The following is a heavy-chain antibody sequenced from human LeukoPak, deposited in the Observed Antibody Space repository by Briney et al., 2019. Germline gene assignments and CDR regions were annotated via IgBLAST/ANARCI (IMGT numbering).Heavy chain of an antibody. Sequence: GGSLRLSCAASGFTVSSNYMSWVRQAPGKGLEWVSVIYSGGSTYYADSVKGRFTISRDNSKNTLYLQMNSLRAEDTAVYYCARDGGYYDSSGYYPFDYWGQGTLVTVSS. CDR1: GFTVSSNY. V-gene: IGHV3-53*01. D-gene: IGHD3-22*01. J-gene: IGHJ4*02. CDR3: ARDGGYYDSSGYYPFDY. CDR2: IYSGGST.